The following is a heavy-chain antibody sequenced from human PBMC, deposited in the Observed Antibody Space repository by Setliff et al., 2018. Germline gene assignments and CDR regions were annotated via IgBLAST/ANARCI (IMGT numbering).Heavy chain of an antibody. D-gene: IGHD2-21*01. CDR3: ARGLEGEDYFYYMDV. CDR2: VYYSGNT. V-gene: IGHV4-61*10. J-gene: IGHJ6*03. CDR1: GGSVGNSYYY. Sequence: SETLSLTCTVSGGSVGNSYYYWNWIRQPAGKGLEFIGYVYYSGNTKSYPSVHFNQSLKSRVTMSVDKSKNQFSLKLTSVTAADTAVYYCARGLEGEDYFYYMDVWGKGNTVTVSS.